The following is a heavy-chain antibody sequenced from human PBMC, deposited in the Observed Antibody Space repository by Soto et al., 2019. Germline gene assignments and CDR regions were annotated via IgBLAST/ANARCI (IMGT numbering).Heavy chain of an antibody. CDR3: ATPVYYDYYGMGV. CDR2: ISAYNGNT. CDR1: GYTFTSSG. Sequence: QVQLVQSGAEVKKPGASVKVSCKASGYTFTSSGISWVRQAPGQGLEWTGWISAYNGNTNYAQKLQGRVTMTTDTSMSTAYMELRRLRSDDTAVYYCATPVYYDYYGMGVWGQGTTVTGSS. J-gene: IGHJ6*02. V-gene: IGHV1-18*01.